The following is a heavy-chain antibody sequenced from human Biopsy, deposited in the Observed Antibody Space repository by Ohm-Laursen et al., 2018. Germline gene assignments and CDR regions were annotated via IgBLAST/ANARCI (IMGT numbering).Heavy chain of an antibody. CDR3: AANYYDSSGYFYAFHY. CDR2: VSYSGNT. V-gene: IGHV4-59*08. Sequence: SETLSLTCTVSGVSISSYFWSWIRQPLGQGLERIGYVSYSGNTKYNPSLKSRVIISADTSKNQFSLKLSSVTAADTAMYYCAANYYDSSGYFYAFHYWGQGTLVTVSS. J-gene: IGHJ4*02. CDR1: GVSISSYF. D-gene: IGHD3-22*01.